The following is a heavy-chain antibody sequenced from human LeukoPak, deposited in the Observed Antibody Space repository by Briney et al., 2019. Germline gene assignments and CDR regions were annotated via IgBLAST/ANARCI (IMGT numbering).Heavy chain of an antibody. J-gene: IGHJ4*02. V-gene: IGHV4-39*01. CDR2: IYYSGST. Sequence: PSETLSLTCTVSGGSISSSSYYWGWIRQPPGKGLEWIGSIYYSGSTYYNPSLKSRVTISVDTSKNQFSLKLSSVTAADTAVYYCARGLSQDYFDYWGQGTLVTVSS. CDR1: GGSISSSSYY. CDR3: ARGLSQDYFDY.